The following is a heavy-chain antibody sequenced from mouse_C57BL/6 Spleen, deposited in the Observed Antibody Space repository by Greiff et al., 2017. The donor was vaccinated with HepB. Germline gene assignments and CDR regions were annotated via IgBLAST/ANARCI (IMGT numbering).Heavy chain of an antibody. V-gene: IGHV1-15*01. CDR3: TRERGLGIYDGYYEAMDY. Sequence: VQLQQSGAELVRPGASVTLSCKASGYTFTDYEMHWVKQTPVHGLEWIGAIDPETGGTAYNQKFKGKAILTADKSSSTAYMELRSLTSEDSAVYYCTRERGLGIYDGYYEAMDYWGQGTSVTVSS. CDR1: GYTFTDYE. J-gene: IGHJ4*01. D-gene: IGHD2-3*01. CDR2: IDPETGGT.